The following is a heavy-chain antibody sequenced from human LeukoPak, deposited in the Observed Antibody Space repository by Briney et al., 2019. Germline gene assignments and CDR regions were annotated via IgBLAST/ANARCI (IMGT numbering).Heavy chain of an antibody. D-gene: IGHD3-10*01. CDR1: GGSISSGDYY. J-gene: IGHJ5*02. CDR2: IYYSGST. CDR3: AREVRGSSWFDP. V-gene: IGHV4-30-4*08. Sequence: PSETLSLTCTVSGGSISSGDYYWSWIRQPPGKGLERIGYIYYSGSTYYNPSLKSRVTISVDTSKNQFSLKLSSVTAADTAVYYCAREVRGSSWFDPWGQGTLVTVSS.